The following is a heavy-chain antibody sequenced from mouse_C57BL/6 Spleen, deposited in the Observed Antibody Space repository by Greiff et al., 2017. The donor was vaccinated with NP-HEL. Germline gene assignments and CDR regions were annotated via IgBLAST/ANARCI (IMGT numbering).Heavy chain of an antibody. CDR3: AYYGSSSHAMDY. CDR2: IYPSDSET. J-gene: IGHJ4*01. V-gene: IGHV1-61*01. Sequence: VQLQQPGAELVRPGSSVKLSCKASGYTFTSYWMDWVKQRPGQGLEWIGNIYPSDSETHYNQKFKDKATLTVDKSSSTAYMQLSSLTSEDSAVYYCAYYGSSSHAMDYWGQGTSVTVSS. D-gene: IGHD1-1*01. CDR1: GYTFTSYW.